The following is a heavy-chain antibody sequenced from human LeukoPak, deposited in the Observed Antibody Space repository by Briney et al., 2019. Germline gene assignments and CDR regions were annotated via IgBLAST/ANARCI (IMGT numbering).Heavy chain of an antibody. CDR3: ATDDYGGTDAFDI. CDR2: IIPIFGTA. CDR1: GGTFSSYA. J-gene: IGHJ3*02. D-gene: IGHD4-23*01. V-gene: IGHV1-69*05. Sequence: SVKVSCKASGGTFSSYAISWVRQAPGQGLEWMGRIIPIFGTANYAQKFQGRVTITTDESTSTAYMELTSLRFEDTAVYYCATDDYGGTDAFDIWGPGTMVTVSS.